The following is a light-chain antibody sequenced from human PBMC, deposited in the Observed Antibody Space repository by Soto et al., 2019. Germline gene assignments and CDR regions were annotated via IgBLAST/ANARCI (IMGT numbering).Light chain of an antibody. J-gene: IGLJ1*01. CDR3: CSYVGSYTYV. V-gene: IGLV2-11*01. CDR2: DVS. Sequence: QSALTQPRSVSGSPGQSVTISCTGTSSDVGYYNYVSWYQQHPGKAPKLMIYDVSKRPSGVPDRFSGSKSGNTASLTISGLQAEDEAYYYCCSYVGSYTYVFGIGTKLTVL. CDR1: SSDVGYYNY.